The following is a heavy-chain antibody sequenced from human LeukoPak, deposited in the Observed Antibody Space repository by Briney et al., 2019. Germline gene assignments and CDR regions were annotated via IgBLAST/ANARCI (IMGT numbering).Heavy chain of an antibody. J-gene: IGHJ4*02. CDR2: INHSGST. D-gene: IGHD2-15*01. Sequence: PSETLSLTCAVYGGSFSGYYWSWIRQPPGKGLEWIGEINHSGSTNYNPSLKSRVTISVDTSKNQFSLKLSSVTTADTAVYYCARILGIRPYWGQGTLVTVSS. V-gene: IGHV4-34*01. CDR1: GGSFSGYY. CDR3: ARILGIRPY.